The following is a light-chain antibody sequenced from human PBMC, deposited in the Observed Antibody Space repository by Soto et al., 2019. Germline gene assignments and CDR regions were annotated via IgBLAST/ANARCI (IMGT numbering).Light chain of an antibody. Sequence: QSVLTQPASVSGSPGQSITISCTGTSSDVGGYNYVSWYQRHPGKAPKLTIYDVSNRPSGVSNLFSGSKSGNTASLTISGLQADDEADYYCSSYTSSSTLPYVFGTGTKVTVL. CDR1: SSDVGGYNY. CDR2: DVS. V-gene: IGLV2-14*03. CDR3: SSYTSSSTLPYV. J-gene: IGLJ1*01.